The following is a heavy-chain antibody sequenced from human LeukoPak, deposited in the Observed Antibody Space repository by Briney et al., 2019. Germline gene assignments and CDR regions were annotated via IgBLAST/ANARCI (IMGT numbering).Heavy chain of an antibody. J-gene: IGHJ4*02. CDR1: GFTFSSYS. CDR3: AKSTYYSDSSGYKSGDYYFDY. V-gene: IGHV3-7*05. CDR2: IQQDGSER. Sequence: PGGSLRLSCAASGFTFSSYSMSWVRQAPGKGLEWVANIQQDGSERYYVDSVKGRFTIFRDNSNNTLYLQMNSLRAEDTAVYYCAKSTYYSDSSGYKSGDYYFDYWGQGTLVTVSS. D-gene: IGHD3-22*01.